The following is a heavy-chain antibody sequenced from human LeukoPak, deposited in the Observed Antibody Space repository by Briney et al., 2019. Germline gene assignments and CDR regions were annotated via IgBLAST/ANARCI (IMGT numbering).Heavy chain of an antibody. D-gene: IGHD6-6*01. V-gene: IGHV3-21*01. CDR3: ARDTGYSSSPPGDV. CDR1: GFTFSSYS. J-gene: IGHJ6*04. Sequence: PGGSLRLSCAASGFTFSSYSMNWVRQAPGKGLEWVSSISSSSYIYYADSVKGRFTISRDNAKNSLYLQMNSLRAEDTAVYYCARDTGYSSSPPGDVWGKGTTVTVSS. CDR2: ISSSSYI.